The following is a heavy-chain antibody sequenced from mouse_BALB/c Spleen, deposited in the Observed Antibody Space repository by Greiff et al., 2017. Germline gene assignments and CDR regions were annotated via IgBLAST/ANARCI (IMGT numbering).Heavy chain of an antibody. CDR2: ISDGGSYT. J-gene: IGHJ2*01. Sequence: EVKVVESGGGLVKPGGSLKLSCAASGFTFSDYYMYWVRQTPEKRLEWVATISDGGSYTYYPDSVKGRFTISRDNAKNNLYLQMSSLKSEDTAMYYCAREDGRDYWGQGTTLTVSS. CDR1: GFTFSDYY. V-gene: IGHV5-4*02. CDR3: AREDGRDY. D-gene: IGHD1-1*02.